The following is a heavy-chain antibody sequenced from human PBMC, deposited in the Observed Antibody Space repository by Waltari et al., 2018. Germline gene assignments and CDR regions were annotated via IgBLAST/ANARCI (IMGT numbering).Heavy chain of an antibody. Sequence: EVQLLESGGGLVQPGGSLRLSCAASGFTFSTYALSWVRQAPGEGLQWGSAISDSGENTFYAHSVKGRFTISRDNSKNTLYLQMNRLRAEDTAIFYCARRGGSAYFGAFDLWGQGTLVTVSS. J-gene: IGHJ3*01. CDR3: ARRGGSAYFGAFDL. CDR2: ISDSGENT. D-gene: IGHD3-22*01. CDR1: GFTFSTYA. V-gene: IGHV3-23*01.